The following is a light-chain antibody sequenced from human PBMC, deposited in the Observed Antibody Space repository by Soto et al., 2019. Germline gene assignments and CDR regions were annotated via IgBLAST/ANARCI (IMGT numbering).Light chain of an antibody. Sequence: QSVLTQPASVSGSPGQSITISCTGTISDVGGYNFVSWYQQYPGKAPKLMICDVSNRPSGVSNRFSGSKSGNTASLIISGLQAEDEADYYCSSFTGSNYVFGTGTKLTVL. CDR2: DVS. J-gene: IGLJ1*01. CDR3: SSFTGSNYV. CDR1: ISDVGGYNF. V-gene: IGLV2-14*03.